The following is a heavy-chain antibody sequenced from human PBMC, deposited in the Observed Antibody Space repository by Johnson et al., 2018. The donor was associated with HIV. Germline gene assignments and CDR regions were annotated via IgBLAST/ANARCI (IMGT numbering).Heavy chain of an antibody. CDR1: GFTFDEYG. J-gene: IGHJ3*02. CDR3: ARVLNARPQWALDI. Sequence: VQVVESGGGVVRPGGSLRLSCEVSGFTFDEYGMSWVRQAPGKGLEWVSGINWNGGSTGYADSVKGRFTISRDNARNFLYLQMNSVRAEDTALYFCARVLNARPQWALDIWGQGTMVTVSS. D-gene: IGHD5-24*01. V-gene: IGHV3-20*04. CDR2: INWNGGST.